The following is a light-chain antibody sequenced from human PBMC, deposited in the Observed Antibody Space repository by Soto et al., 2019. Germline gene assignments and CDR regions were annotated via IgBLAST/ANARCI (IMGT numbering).Light chain of an antibody. V-gene: IGLV1-44*01. Sequence: QSVLTQPPSASGTPGQRVTISCSGSSSNIGSNTVNWYQQLPGTAPKLLIYSDNQRPSGVPDRFSGSKSGTSASLAVGGLRSDDEADYYCAAWDDSLNGPGVVFGGGTKLTVL. CDR1: SSNIGSNT. CDR2: SDN. J-gene: IGLJ2*01. CDR3: AAWDDSLNGPGVV.